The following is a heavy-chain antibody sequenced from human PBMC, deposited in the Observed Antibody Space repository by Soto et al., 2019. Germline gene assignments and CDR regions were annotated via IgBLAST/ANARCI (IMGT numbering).Heavy chain of an antibody. Sequence: PGGSLRLSCAASGFTFSSYWMHWVRQAPGKGLVWVSRINSDVSSTSYADSVKGRFTISRDNAKNTLYLQMNSLRAEDTAVYYCARYGDYYYYYGMDVWGQGTTVTVSS. CDR2: INSDVSST. CDR1: GFTFSSYW. D-gene: IGHD4-17*01. CDR3: ARYGDYYYYYGMDV. V-gene: IGHV3-74*01. J-gene: IGHJ6*02.